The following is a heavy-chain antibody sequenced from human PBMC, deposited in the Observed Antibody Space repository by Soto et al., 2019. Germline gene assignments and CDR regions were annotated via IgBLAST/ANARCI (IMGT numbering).Heavy chain of an antibody. CDR3: SRVKGAYAIDY. D-gene: IGHD5-12*01. CDR2: ISKSGGTT. Sequence: QVQLVESGGGLVKPGGSLRLSCAPSGFTFSDYYMSWIRQAPGKGPEWVSYISKSGGTTQYAVSVKGRFTISRDNAKKSLFLQMNSLRAEDTAVYYCSRVKGAYAIDYWGQGTQVTVSS. CDR1: GFTFSDYY. V-gene: IGHV3-11*01. J-gene: IGHJ4*02.